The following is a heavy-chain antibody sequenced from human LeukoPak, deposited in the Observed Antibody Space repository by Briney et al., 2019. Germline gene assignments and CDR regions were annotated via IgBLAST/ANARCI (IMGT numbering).Heavy chain of an antibody. J-gene: IGHJ5*02. Sequence: GASVKVSCKASGYTFTGYYMHWVQQAPGQGLEWMGWINPNSAATNYVQYFEGRVTMTRGTSSSTVYMELSRLRSDDTAVYYCARSLGSLKEYWWFDPWGQGTLVTVSS. V-gene: IGHV1-2*02. CDR1: GYTFTGYY. D-gene: IGHD2/OR15-2a*01. CDR3: ARSLGSLKEYWWFDP. CDR2: INPNSAAT.